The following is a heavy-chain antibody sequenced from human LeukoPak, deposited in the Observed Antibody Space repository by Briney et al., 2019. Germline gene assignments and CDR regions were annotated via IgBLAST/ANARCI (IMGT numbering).Heavy chain of an antibody. CDR2: INTDGSST. J-gene: IGHJ4*02. Sequence: GRSLRLSCAASGFTFSNYWMHWVRQVPGKGLVWVSRINTDGSSTSYADSVKGRFTISRDNAKNSLYLQMNSLRAEDTAVYYCARDLLDCSSTSCQWGQGTLVTVSS. V-gene: IGHV3-74*01. D-gene: IGHD2-2*01. CDR3: ARDLLDCSSTSCQ. CDR1: GFTFSNYW.